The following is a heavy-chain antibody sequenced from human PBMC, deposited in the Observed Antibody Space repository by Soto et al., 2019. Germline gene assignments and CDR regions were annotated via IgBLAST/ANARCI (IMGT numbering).Heavy chain of an antibody. CDR1: GFIFSDHY. V-gene: IGHV3-72*01. CDR2: TRNKANSHTT. D-gene: IGHD4-17*01. Sequence: EVQLVQSGGGLVKPGGSLRLSCAASGFIFSDHYMDWVRQAPGKGLEWVGRTRNKANSHTTEYAASVKGRFTISRDDSKNSLYLQMNSLKIEDTAVYYCARATTVTDYWGQGTLVTVSS. CDR3: ARATTVTDY. J-gene: IGHJ4*02.